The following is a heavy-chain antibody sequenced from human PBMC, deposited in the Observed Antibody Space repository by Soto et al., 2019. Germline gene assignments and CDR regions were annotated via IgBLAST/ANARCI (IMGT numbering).Heavy chain of an antibody. D-gene: IGHD2-21*02. CDR1: GFTFSNAW. CDR3: TTGVTSRGMDV. CDR2: IKTKTDGGTT. Sequence: EVQLVESGGGLVKPGGSLRLPCAASGFTFSNAWMSWVRQAPGKGLEWVGRIKTKTDGGTTDYAAPVKGRFTISRDDSKNTLYLQMNSLKTEDTAVYYCTTGVTSRGMDVWGQGTTVTVSS. J-gene: IGHJ6*02. V-gene: IGHV3-15*01.